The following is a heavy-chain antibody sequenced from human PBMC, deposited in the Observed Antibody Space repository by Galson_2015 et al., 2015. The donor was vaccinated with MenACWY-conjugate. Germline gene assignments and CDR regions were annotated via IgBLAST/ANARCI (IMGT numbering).Heavy chain of an antibody. CDR1: GDSVSSNSAA. CDR2: TYYKSKWYH. J-gene: IGHJ5*01. Sequence: WAISGDSVSSNSAAWNWIRQSPSRGLEWLGRTYYKSKWYHDYAASVRSRVTIYPDTSKNLITLQLSSLTPEDAAVYYCAREAMFSTNFYAIDSWGQGTLVTVSA. D-gene: IGHD2-2*01. CDR3: AREAMFSTNFYAIDS. V-gene: IGHV6-1*01.